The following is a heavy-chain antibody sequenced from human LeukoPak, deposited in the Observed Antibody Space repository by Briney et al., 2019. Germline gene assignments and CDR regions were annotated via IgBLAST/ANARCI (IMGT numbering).Heavy chain of an antibody. CDR1: GGTFSSYA. Sequence: SVKVSCKASGGTFSSYAISWVRQAPGQGLEWMGGIIPIFGTANYAQKFQGRVTITTDESTNTAYMELSSLRSKDTAVYYCARALQKFVLLWGWFDPWGQGTLVTVSS. J-gene: IGHJ5*02. CDR3: ARALQKFVLLWGWFDP. V-gene: IGHV1-69*05. D-gene: IGHD3-10*01. CDR2: IIPIFGTA.